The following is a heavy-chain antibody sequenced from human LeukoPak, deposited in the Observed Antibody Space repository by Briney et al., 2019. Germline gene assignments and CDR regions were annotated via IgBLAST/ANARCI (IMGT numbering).Heavy chain of an antibody. CDR2: INPNSSGT. J-gene: IGHJ4*02. D-gene: IGHD2-21*02. Sequence: GASVKVSCKASGYTFTGYYMHWVRQAPGQGLEWMGWINPNSSGTNYARKFQGRVTMTRDTSISTAYMELSRLRSDDTAVYYCARASKRGGDCYSFDYWGQGTLVTVSS. V-gene: IGHV1-2*02. CDR1: GYTFTGYY. CDR3: ARASKRGGDCYSFDY.